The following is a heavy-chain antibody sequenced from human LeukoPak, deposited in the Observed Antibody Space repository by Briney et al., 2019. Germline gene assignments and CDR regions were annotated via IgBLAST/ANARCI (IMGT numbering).Heavy chain of an antibody. Sequence: GASVKVSCKASGYTFSDFYVHWVRQAPGQGLEWIGIIKVSSGRTDYAQKFQGRVTMTRDMSTSTVYMELTNLGSEDTAMYYCAREPPESYHFDYWGQGTLVTVSS. D-gene: IGHD2-2*01. J-gene: IGHJ4*02. V-gene: IGHV1-46*01. CDR3: AREPPESYHFDY. CDR2: IKVSSGRT. CDR1: GYTFSDFY.